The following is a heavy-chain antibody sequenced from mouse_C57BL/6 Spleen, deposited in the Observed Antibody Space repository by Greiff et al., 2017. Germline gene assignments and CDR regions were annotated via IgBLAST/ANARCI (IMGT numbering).Heavy chain of an antibody. D-gene: IGHD3-3*01. CDR1: GFTFSDYG. V-gene: IGHV5-17*01. CDR3: ARGGRLHWYFDV. CDR2: ISSGSSTI. Sequence: EVKLEESGGGLVKPGGSLKLSCAASGFTFSDYGMHWVRQAPEKGLEWVAYISSGSSTIYYADTVKGRFTISRDNAKNTLFLQMTSLRSEDTAMYYCARGGRLHWYFDVWGTGTTVTVSS. J-gene: IGHJ1*03.